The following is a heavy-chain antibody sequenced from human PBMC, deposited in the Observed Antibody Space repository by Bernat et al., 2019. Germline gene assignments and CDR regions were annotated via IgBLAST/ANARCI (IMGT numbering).Heavy chain of an antibody. D-gene: IGHD6-13*01. J-gene: IGHJ4*02. Sequence: QVQLVQSGAEVKKPGASVKVSCKASGYTFTSYYMHWVRQAPGQGLEWMGIINPSGGSTSYAQKFQGRVTMTRDTFTSTVYMELSSLRSEDTAVYYCARVSPPIAAAGRRYYFDYWGQGTLVTVSS. CDR2: INPSGGST. V-gene: IGHV1-46*01. CDR1: GYTFTSYY. CDR3: ARVSPPIAAAGRRYYFDY.